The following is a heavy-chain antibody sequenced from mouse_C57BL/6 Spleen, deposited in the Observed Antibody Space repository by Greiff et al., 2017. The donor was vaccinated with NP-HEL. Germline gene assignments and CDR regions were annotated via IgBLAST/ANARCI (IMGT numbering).Heavy chain of an antibody. Sequence: EVQLQQSGPELVKPGASVKMSCKASGYTFTDYNMHWVKQSHGKSLEWIGYINPNNGGTSYNQKFKGKATLTVNKSSSTAYMELRSLTSEDSAVYYCAKGFRITTVVAEYFDVWGTGTTVTVSS. CDR1: GYTFTDYN. D-gene: IGHD1-1*01. J-gene: IGHJ1*03. CDR3: AKGFRITTVVAEYFDV. CDR2: INPNNGGT. V-gene: IGHV1-22*01.